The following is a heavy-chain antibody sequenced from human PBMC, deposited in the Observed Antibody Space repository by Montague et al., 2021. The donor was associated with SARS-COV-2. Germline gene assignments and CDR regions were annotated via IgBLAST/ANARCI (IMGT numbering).Heavy chain of an antibody. CDR2: IYYSGST. J-gene: IGHJ4*02. CDR1: GFSISSGYY. Sequence: SETLSLTCSVSGFSISSGYYWGWIRQTPGKGLEWIGYIYYSGSTNYSPSLKSRVTISVDTSKNQFSLKLTSVTAAGTGLYFCARGHLSVSMIVVVFTSASYYFDYWGQGAQVTVSS. D-gene: IGHD3-22*01. CDR3: ARGHLSVSMIVVVFTSASYYFDY. V-gene: IGHV4-59*12.